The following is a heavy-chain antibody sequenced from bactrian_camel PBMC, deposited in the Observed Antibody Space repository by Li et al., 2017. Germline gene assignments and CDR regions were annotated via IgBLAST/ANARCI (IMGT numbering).Heavy chain of an antibody. CDR3: AADPQTLHILVVNPKHLAITTVEY. D-gene: IGHD3*01. CDR2: IGSSGPT. V-gene: IGHV3S55*01. CDR1: GYTFASSC. Sequence: VQLVESGGGSVQAGGSLRLSCAASGYTFASSCMGWFRQAPGKEREGVAIIGSSGPTGYADSVKGRFSISRDNAKTIIYLQMNSLKPEDTAMYYCAADPQTLHILVVNPKHLAITTVEYWGQGTQVTVS. J-gene: IGHJ4*01.